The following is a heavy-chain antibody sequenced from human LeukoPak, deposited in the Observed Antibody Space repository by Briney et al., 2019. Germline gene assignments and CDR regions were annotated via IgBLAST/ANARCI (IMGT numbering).Heavy chain of an antibody. CDR2: INSDGSST. V-gene: IGHV3-74*01. J-gene: IGHJ3*02. Sequence: PGGSLRLSCAASGFTFSSYWMHWVRQAPGKGLVWVSRINSDGSSTSYADSVQGRFTVSRDNVKKTLYLQMNNLRVEDTAVYYCARDFGMAGATNAFDIWGQGTMVTVSS. CDR1: GFTFSSYW. D-gene: IGHD1-26*01. CDR3: ARDFGMAGATNAFDI.